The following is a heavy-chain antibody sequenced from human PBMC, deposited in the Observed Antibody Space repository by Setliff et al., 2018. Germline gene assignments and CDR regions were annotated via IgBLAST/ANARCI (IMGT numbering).Heavy chain of an antibody. Sequence: PSETLSLTCTVSGGSISSGGYYWSWIRQPPGKGLEWIGYIYYSGTTNYNPSLKSRVTISVDTSKNQFSLKLSSLTAADTAVYYCARCGEATAKPFYYYYMDVWGKGTTVTVSS. D-gene: IGHD3-10*01. V-gene: IGHV4-61*08. CDR2: IYYSGTT. CDR1: GGSISSGGYY. J-gene: IGHJ6*03. CDR3: ARCGEATAKPFYYYYMDV.